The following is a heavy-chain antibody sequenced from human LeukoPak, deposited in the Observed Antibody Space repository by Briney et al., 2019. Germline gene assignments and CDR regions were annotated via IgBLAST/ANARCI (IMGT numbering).Heavy chain of an antibody. V-gene: IGHV3-23*01. Sequence: GGSLRLSCAASRFTFSSYAMSWVRQAPGKGLEWVSTISGSGDYTYYADSVKGRFTISRDNSKNTLYLQMNRLSAEDTAVYYCARRIPATASGLDYWGQGTLVTVSS. CDR2: ISGSGDYT. CDR1: RFTFSSYA. CDR3: ARRIPATASGLDY. D-gene: IGHD2-2*01. J-gene: IGHJ4*02.